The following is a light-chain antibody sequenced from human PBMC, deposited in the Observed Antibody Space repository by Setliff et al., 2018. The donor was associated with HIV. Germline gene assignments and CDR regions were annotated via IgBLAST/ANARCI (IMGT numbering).Light chain of an antibody. CDR2: DVS. CDR1: SSDVGRYNL. V-gene: IGLV2-23*02. CDR3: CSYAGGSTYV. J-gene: IGLJ1*01. Sequence: QSVLTQPASVSGSPGQSITISCTGTSSDVGRYNLVSWYQQHPGKAPKLTIYDVSKRPSGVSNRFSGSKSGNTASLTISGLQAEDESDYFCCSYAGGSTYVFGTGTKVTVL.